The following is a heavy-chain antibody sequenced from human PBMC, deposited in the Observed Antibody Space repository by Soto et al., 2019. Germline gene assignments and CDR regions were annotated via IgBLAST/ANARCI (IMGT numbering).Heavy chain of an antibody. Sequence: GASVKVSCKASGYTFTGYYMHWVRQAPGQGLEWMGWINPNSGGTNYAQKFQGWVTMTRDTSISTAYMELSRLRSDDTAVYYCARDHEVLWFGTYYYGMDVWGQGTTVTVSS. J-gene: IGHJ6*02. CDR3: ARDHEVLWFGTYYYGMDV. V-gene: IGHV1-2*04. CDR1: GYTFTGYY. CDR2: INPNSGGT. D-gene: IGHD3-10*01.